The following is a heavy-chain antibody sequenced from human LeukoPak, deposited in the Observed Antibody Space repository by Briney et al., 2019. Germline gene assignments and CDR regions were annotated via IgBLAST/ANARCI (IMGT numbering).Heavy chain of an antibody. V-gene: IGHV3-23*01. CDR1: GFTFSSYA. Sequence: GGSLRLSCAASGFTFSSYAMSWVRQAPGKGLEWVSAISGSGGSTYYADFVKGRFTISRDNSKNTLYLQMNSLRAEDTAVYYCAKDYYDILTGYFGYYYYYGMDVWGQGTTVTVSS. D-gene: IGHD3-9*01. CDR2: ISGSGGST. CDR3: AKDYYDILTGYFGYYYYYGMDV. J-gene: IGHJ6*02.